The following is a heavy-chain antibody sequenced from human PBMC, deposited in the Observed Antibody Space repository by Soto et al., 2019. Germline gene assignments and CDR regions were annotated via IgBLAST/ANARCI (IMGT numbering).Heavy chain of an antibody. J-gene: IGHJ6*02. D-gene: IGHD3-10*01. V-gene: IGHV3-64D*08. CDR3: VKGRWTMVRYYYSMDV. Sequence: PGGSLRLSCSASGFTFSSYAMHWVRQAPGKGLEYVSAISSNGGSTYYADSVKGRFTISRDNSKNTLYLQMSSLRAEDTAVYYCVKGRWTMVRYYYSMDVWGQGTTVTVSS. CDR2: ISSNGGST. CDR1: GFTFSSYA.